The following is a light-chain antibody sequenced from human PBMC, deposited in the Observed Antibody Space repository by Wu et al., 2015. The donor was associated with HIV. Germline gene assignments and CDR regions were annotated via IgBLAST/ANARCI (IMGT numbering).Light chain of an antibody. CDR3: QQYNKWPPLT. V-gene: IGKV3-15*01. Sequence: EIVLTQSPATLSLSPGERAILSCKVNPGISSSYLAWYQQKPGQAPRLLIYGASTRATGIPARFSGSGSGTEFTLTISSLQSEDFAIYYCQQYNKWPPLTFGGGTKVEIK. J-gene: IGKJ4*01. CDR2: GAS. CDR1: PGISSSY.